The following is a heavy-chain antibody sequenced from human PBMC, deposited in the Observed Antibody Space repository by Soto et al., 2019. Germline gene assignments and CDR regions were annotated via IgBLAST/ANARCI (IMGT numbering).Heavy chain of an antibody. CDR3: ARSRSGWYSAIDY. J-gene: IGHJ4*02. CDR1: GFTFSSYS. V-gene: IGHV3-21*01. D-gene: IGHD6-19*01. CDR2: ITYSSNYI. Sequence: GGSLRLSCASSGFTFSSYSMNWVRQAPGKGLEWVSSITYSSNYICYADSVKGRFTISRDNAKNSLYLQMNSLRAEDTAVYYCARSRSGWYSAIDYWGQGTLVTVSS.